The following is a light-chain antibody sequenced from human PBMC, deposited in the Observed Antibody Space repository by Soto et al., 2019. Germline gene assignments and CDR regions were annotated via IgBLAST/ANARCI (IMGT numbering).Light chain of an antibody. Sequence: AIQMTQSPSSMSAAVGDRVTITCRASQYIRNDVGWYHHKPGKAPKLLIYGASSLQTGVPSRFSGNGSGSDFTFTISSLQPEDFATYYCLQDYLYPYTFGQGTKVDIK. CDR3: LQDYLYPYT. CDR1: QYIRND. J-gene: IGKJ2*01. CDR2: GAS. V-gene: IGKV1-6*01.